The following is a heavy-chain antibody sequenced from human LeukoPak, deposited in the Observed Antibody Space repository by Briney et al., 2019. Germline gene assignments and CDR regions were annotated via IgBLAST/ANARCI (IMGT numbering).Heavy chain of an antibody. V-gene: IGHV3-11*04. J-gene: IGHJ6*02. D-gene: IGHD6-13*01. CDR1: GFTFSDYY. CDR2: ISSSGSTI. CDR3: ARDHGIAAAGIYYYYGMDV. Sequence: GGSLRLSCAASGFTFSDYYMSWIRQAPGKGLEWVSYISSSGSTIYYADSVKGRFTISRDNAKNSLYLQMNSLRAEDTAVYYCARDHGIAAAGIYYYYGMDVWGQGTTVTVSS.